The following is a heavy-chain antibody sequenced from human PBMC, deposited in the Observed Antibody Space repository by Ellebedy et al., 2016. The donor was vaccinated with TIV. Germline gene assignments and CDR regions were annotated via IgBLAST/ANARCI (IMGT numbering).Heavy chain of an antibody. V-gene: IGHV6-1*01. Sequence: SQTLSLTCVISGDSVSSSSATWNWIRQSPSRGLEWLGRTYYRSKWFNDYAVSVKSRITINPDTSKNQFSLQLNSVTPEDTAVYYCARHTYVGDKNWLDPWGQGTLVTVSS. CDR2: TYYRSKWFN. CDR3: ARHTYVGDKNWLDP. D-gene: IGHD4-17*01. CDR1: GDSVSSSSAT. J-gene: IGHJ5*02.